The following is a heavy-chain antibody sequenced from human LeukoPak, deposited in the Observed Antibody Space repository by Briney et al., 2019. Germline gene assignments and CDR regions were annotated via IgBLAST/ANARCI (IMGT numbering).Heavy chain of an antibody. CDR1: GGSFSGYY. D-gene: IGHD5-12*01. Sequence: SETLSLTCAVYGGSFSGYYWSWIRQPPGKGLEWIGEINHSGSTNYNPSLKSRVTISVDTSKNQFSLKLSSVTAADTAVYYCASHSGGYAYWGQGTLVTVSS. CDR2: INHSGST. V-gene: IGHV4-34*01. J-gene: IGHJ4*02. CDR3: ASHSGGYAY.